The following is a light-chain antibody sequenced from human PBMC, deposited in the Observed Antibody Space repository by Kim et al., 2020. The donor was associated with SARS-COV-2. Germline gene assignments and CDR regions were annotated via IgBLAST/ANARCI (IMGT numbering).Light chain of an antibody. CDR2: YDS. Sequence: SYELTQPPSVSVAPGKTARITCGGNNIGSKSVHWYQQTPGQAPVLVIYYDSDRPSGIPERFSGSNSGNTATLTISRVEAGDEADYYCQVWDSSSDNRVFG. CDR3: QVWDSSSDNRV. CDR1: NIGSKS. J-gene: IGLJ3*02. V-gene: IGLV3-21*04.